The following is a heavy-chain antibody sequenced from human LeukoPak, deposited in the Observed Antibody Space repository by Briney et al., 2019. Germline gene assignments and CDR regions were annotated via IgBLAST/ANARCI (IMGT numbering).Heavy chain of an antibody. CDR3: TRAGRREYSSCDL. CDR2: IHYTGCG. J-gene: IGHJ3*01. D-gene: IGHD5-12*01. V-gene: IGHV4-59*01. Sequence: SETLSLPCTVSGGSIRGFFWSWIRQPPGKGLEWIGYIHYTGCGKYNPSLKSRGTLSVDKSKNQFSLRLTSVAAADPAMYYFTRAGRREYSSCDLWGQGTMDTVSS. CDR1: GGSIRGFF.